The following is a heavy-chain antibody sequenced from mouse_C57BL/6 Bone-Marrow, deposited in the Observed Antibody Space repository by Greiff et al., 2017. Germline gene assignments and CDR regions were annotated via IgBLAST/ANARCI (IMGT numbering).Heavy chain of an antibody. D-gene: IGHD1-1*01. Sequence: QVQLQQSGAELARPGASVKLSCKASGYTFTSYGISWVKQRTGQGLEWIGEIYPRSGNTYYNEKFKGKATLTADKSSSTAYMELRSLTSEDSAVYFCASGGSSPYYYAMDYWGQGTSVTVSS. CDR2: IYPRSGNT. CDR1: GYTFTSYG. V-gene: IGHV1-81*01. J-gene: IGHJ4*01. CDR3: ASGGSSPYYYAMDY.